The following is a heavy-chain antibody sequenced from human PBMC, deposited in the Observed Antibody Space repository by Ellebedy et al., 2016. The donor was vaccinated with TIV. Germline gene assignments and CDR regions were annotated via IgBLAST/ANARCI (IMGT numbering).Heavy chain of an antibody. CDR3: ASKRFGYSSTWYRGWYFDL. CDR1: GFTVTSNY. D-gene: IGHD6-13*01. CDR2: IYSGGDT. Sequence: PGGSLRLSCAASGFTVTSNYMSWVRQAPGKGLEWVSVIYSGGDTYYPDSVKGRFTISRDNSNNTLYLQMNSLRAEDTAVYYCASKRFGYSSTWYRGWYFDLWGRGTLVTVSS. J-gene: IGHJ2*01. V-gene: IGHV3-53*01.